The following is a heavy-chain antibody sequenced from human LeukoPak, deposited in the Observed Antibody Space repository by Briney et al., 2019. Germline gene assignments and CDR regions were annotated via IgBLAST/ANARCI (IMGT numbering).Heavy chain of an antibody. CDR1: GYTLTELS. CDR3: ATGPTMVRGVKADIGWYFDL. J-gene: IGHJ2*01. V-gene: IGHV1-24*01. D-gene: IGHD3-10*01. Sequence: ASVKVSCKVSGYTLTELSMHWVRQAPGKGLEWMGGFDPEDGETIYAQKFQGRVTMTEDTSTDTAYMELSSLRSEDTAVYYCATGPTMVRGVKADIGWYFDLWGRGTLVTVSS. CDR2: FDPEDGET.